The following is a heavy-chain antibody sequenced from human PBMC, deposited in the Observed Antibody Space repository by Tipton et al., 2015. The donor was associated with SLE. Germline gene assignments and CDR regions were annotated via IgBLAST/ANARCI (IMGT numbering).Heavy chain of an antibody. D-gene: IGHD6-19*01. CDR3: ARLGRGIAVASTGWFDP. CDR1: GGSISSYY. V-gene: IGHV4-4*07. J-gene: IGHJ5*02. CDR2: IYSSGNT. Sequence: TLSLTCTVSGGSISSYYWSWIRQPAGKGLEWIGRIYSSGNTNHNPSLKSRVTMSLDTSKNQFSLKMSSVTAADTAVYYCARLGRGIAVASTGWFDPWGQGTLVTVSS.